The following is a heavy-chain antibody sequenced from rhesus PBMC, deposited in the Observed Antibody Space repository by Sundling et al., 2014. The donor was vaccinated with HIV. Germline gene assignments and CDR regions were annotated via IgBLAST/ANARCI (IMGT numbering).Heavy chain of an antibody. CDR3: AREHLVNWYFDL. V-gene: IGHV1S2*01. CDR2: INPYNGNT. D-gene: IGHD2-2*01. J-gene: IGHJ2*01. CDR1: GYTFTDYY. Sequence: QVQLVQSGAEVKKPGSSVKVSCKASGYTFTDYYMHWVRQAPRQGLEWMGWINPYNGNTKYAQKFQGRVTMTRDTSTSTAYMELSSLRSEDTAVYYCAREHLVNWYFDLWGPGTP.